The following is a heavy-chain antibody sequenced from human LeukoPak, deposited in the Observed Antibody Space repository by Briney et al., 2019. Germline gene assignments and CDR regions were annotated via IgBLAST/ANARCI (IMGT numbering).Heavy chain of an antibody. CDR2: IIPIFGTA. CDR3: ARPASNYYDSSGYYLDY. J-gene: IGHJ4*02. D-gene: IGHD3-22*01. V-gene: IGHV1-69*13. Sequence: SVKVSCKASGGTFSSYAISWVRQAPGQGLEWMGGIIPIFGTATYAQKFQGRVTITADESTSTAYMELSSLRSEDTAVYYCARPASNYYDSSGYYLDYWGQGTLVTVSS. CDR1: GGTFSSYA.